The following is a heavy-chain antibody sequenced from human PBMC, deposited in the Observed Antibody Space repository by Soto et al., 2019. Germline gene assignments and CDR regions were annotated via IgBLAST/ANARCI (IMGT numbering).Heavy chain of an antibody. D-gene: IGHD3-22*01. CDR2: TYYSGST. CDR1: GGSISSGNYY. Sequence: QVQLQESGPGLVKPSQTLSLTCTVSGGSISSGNYYWSWIRQHPGKGLEWIGYTYYSGSTYYNPSLKSRVSISVDTSKNQFSLKLSSVTAADTAVYYCARHNYDSSGTAVDVWGQGTTVTVSS. J-gene: IGHJ6*02. CDR3: ARHNYDSSGTAVDV. V-gene: IGHV4-31*03.